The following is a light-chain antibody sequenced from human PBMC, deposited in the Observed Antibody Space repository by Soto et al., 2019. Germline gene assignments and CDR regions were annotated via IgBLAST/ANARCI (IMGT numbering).Light chain of an antibody. V-gene: IGLV1-47*01. CDR1: SSNIGSNY. CDR2: KNN. Sequence: QSVLTQPPSASGTPGQRVTISCSGSSSNIGSNYVYWYQQLAGTAPKLLIYKNNERPSGVPDRFSGSKSGTSASLAISGLRSEDEAAYYCAAWDDSLTGVLFGGGTQLTVL. CDR3: AAWDDSLTGVL. J-gene: IGLJ2*01.